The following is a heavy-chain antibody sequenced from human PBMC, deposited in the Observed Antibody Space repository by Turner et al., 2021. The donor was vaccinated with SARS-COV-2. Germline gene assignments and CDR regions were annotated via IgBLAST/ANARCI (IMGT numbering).Heavy chain of an antibody. CDR2: INPNSGGT. D-gene: IGHD3-22*01. J-gene: IGHJ3*02. CDR1: GYTFTGYY. Sequence: QVQLVQSGTEVKKPGASVKVSCKASGYTFTGYYMHWVRQAPGQGLEWMGWINPNSGGTNYAQKWQGRVTMTRDTSISTAYMGLSRLRSDDTAVYYCARGGLYYYDSSAYYGDAFDIWGQGTMVTVSS. CDR3: ARGGLYYYDSSAYYGDAFDI. V-gene: IGHV1-2*02.